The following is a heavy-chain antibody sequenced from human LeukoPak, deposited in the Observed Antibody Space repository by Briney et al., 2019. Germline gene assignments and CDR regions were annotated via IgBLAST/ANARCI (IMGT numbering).Heavy chain of an antibody. CDR1: GFTFSSYS. CDR2: ISSSSYI. D-gene: IGHD3-3*01. J-gene: IGHJ3*02. Sequence: GGSLRLSCAASGFTFSSYSMNWVRQAPGKGLEWVSSISSSSYIYYADSVKGRFTISRDNAKNSLYLQMNSLRAEDTAVYYCARAVYDFWSGSASDAFDIWGQGTMVTVSS. V-gene: IGHV3-21*01. CDR3: ARAVYDFWSGSASDAFDI.